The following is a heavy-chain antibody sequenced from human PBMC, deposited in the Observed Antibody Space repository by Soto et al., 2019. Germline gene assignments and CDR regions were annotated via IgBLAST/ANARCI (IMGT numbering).Heavy chain of an antibody. Sequence: SETLSLTCTVSGGSISSGGYYWSWIRQHPGKGLEWIGYIYYSGSTYYNPSLKSRVTISVDTSKNQFSLKLSSVTAADTAVYYCARDYNTVLDYWGQGTLVTVSS. V-gene: IGHV4-31*03. CDR3: ARDYNTVLDY. D-gene: IGHD1-1*01. CDR2: IYYSGST. CDR1: GGSISSGGYY. J-gene: IGHJ4*02.